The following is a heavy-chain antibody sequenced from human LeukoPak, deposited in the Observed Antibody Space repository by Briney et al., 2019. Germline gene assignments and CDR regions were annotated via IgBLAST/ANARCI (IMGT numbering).Heavy chain of an antibody. V-gene: IGHV6-1*01. J-gene: IGHJ4*02. CDR3: ARELSGFDY. CDR2: TYHRSKSYN. D-gene: IGHD1-26*01. Sequence: SQTLLLTCVISGDSVSSNSAAWNWIRQSPSRGLEWLGRTYHRSKSYNEYAISVKSQITINPDTSKNQFSLQLNSGTPEDTAVYYCARELSGFDYWGQGTLVTVSS. CDR1: GDSVSSNSAA.